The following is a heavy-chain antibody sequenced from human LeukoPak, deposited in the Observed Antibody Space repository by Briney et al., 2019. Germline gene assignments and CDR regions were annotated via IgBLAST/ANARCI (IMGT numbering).Heavy chain of an antibody. CDR2: IYYSGST. V-gene: IGHV4-39*07. CDR3: AREEYSWFDP. CDR1: GGSISSSSYY. D-gene: IGHD6-6*01. Sequence: SETLSLTCTVSGGSISSSSYYWGWIRQPPGKGLEWVGSIYYSGSTYYNPSLKSRVTISVDTSKNQFSLKLSSVAAADTAVYYCAREEYSWFDPWGQGTLVTVSS. J-gene: IGHJ5*02.